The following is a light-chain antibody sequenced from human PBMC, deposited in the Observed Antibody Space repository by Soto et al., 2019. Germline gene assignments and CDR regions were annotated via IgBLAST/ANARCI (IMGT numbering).Light chain of an antibody. V-gene: IGKV1-39*01. J-gene: IGKJ1*01. CDR2: AVS. CDR3: QQTYSTPRT. CDR1: QSISSY. Sequence: DIQMTQSPSSLSASVGDRVTITCRASQSISSYLNWYQQKPGKPPKLLIYAVSSFQSGVPSRFSGSGSGTDFSLTITSLQPEYFATYYCQQTYSTPRTFGQGTKVEIK.